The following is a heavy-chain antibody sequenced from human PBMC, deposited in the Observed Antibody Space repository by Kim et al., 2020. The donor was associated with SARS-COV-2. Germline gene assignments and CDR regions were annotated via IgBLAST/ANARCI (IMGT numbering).Heavy chain of an antibody. V-gene: IGHV1-3*01. Sequence: ASVKVSCKASGYTFTSYAMHWVRQAPGQRLEWMGWINAGNGNTKYSQKFQGRVTITRDTSASTAYMELSSLRSEDTAVYYCARIGSSSWYAVQHWGQGTLVTVSS. D-gene: IGHD6-13*01. CDR3: ARIGSSSWYAVQH. J-gene: IGHJ1*01. CDR1: GYTFTSYA. CDR2: INAGNGNT.